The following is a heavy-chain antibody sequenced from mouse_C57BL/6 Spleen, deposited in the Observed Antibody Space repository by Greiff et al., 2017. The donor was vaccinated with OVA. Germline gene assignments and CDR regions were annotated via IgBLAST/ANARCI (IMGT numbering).Heavy chain of an antibody. V-gene: IGHV1-82*01. CDR3: ERWNYGNFDAMDY. CDR1: GYAFSSSW. Sequence: QVQLQQSGPELVKPGASVKISCKASGYAFSSSWMNWVKQRPGKGLEWIGRIYPGDGDTNYNGKFKGKATLTADKSSSTAYMQLSSLTSEDSAVYVCERWNYGNFDAMDYWGQGTSVTVSS. J-gene: IGHJ4*01. D-gene: IGHD2-1*01. CDR2: IYPGDGDT.